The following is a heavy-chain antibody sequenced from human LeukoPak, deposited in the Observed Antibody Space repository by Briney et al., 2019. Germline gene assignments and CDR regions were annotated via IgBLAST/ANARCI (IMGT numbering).Heavy chain of an antibody. J-gene: IGHJ6*03. V-gene: IGHV4-59*01. D-gene: IGHD3-16*01. Sequence: SETLSLTCTVSGGSISSYYWSWIRQPPGKGLEWIGYIYYSGSTNYNPSLKSRVTISVDTSKNQFSLKLSSVTAADTAVYYCARETSQKGAHYMDVWCKGTTVTISS. CDR3: ARETSQKGAHYMDV. CDR1: GGSISSYY. CDR2: IYYSGST.